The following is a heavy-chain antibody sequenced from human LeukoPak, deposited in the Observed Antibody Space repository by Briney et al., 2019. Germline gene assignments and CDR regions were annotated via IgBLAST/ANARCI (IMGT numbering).Heavy chain of an antibody. V-gene: IGHV1-69*13. CDR1: GGTFSSYA. CDR3: ARAVNSGYDSSGYYYHYFDY. CDR2: IIPIFGTA. Sequence: SVQVSCKASGGTFSSYAISWVRQAPGQGLEWMGGIIPIFGTANYAQKFQGRVTITADESTSTAYMELSSLRSEDTAVYYCARAVNSGYDSSGYYYHYFDYWGQGTLVTVSS. J-gene: IGHJ4*02. D-gene: IGHD3-22*01.